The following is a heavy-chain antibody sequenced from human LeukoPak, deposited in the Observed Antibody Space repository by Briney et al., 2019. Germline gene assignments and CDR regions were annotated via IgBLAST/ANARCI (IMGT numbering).Heavy chain of an antibody. CDR2: INSDGSTT. CDR1: GFTFNTYW. V-gene: IGHV3-74*01. CDR3: AKDSTKKYDDY. J-gene: IGHJ4*02. Sequence: GGSLRLSCAASGFTFNTYWMHWVRQVPGKGLVWVSRINSDGSTTHYAASVKGRFTISRDNAKNTLYLQMNSLRAEDTAVYYCAKDSTKKYDDYWGQGTLVTVSS. D-gene: IGHD2/OR15-2a*01.